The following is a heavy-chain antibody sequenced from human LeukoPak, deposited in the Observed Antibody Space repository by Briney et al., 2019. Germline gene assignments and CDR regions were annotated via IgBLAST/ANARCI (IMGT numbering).Heavy chain of an antibody. CDR1: GGTFSSYA. CDR2: IIPIFGTA. J-gene: IGHJ3*02. CDR3: ARDWAPMDYYDTPRGAFDI. Sequence: ASVKVSCKASGGTFSSYAISWVRQAPGQGLEWMGGIIPIFGTANYAQKFQGRVTITADESTSTAYMELSSLRSEDTVVYYCARDWAPMDYYDTPRGAFDIWGQGTMVTVSS. V-gene: IGHV1-69*13. D-gene: IGHD3-22*01.